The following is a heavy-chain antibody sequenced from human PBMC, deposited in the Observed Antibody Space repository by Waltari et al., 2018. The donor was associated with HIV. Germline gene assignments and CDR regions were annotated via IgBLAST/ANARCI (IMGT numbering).Heavy chain of an antibody. D-gene: IGHD3-22*01. Sequence: DASGYSFTDSWIAWVRQRPGKGLEWMGIIYPGDSETRYSPSVHGQVTISVDKSINTAYVQWRSLKASDTAMYYCARQYYYDSDGYLGDLGYWGQGTLVTVSS. CDR1: GYSFTDSW. CDR2: IYPGDSET. V-gene: IGHV5-51*01. CDR3: ARQYYYDSDGYLGDLGY. J-gene: IGHJ4*02.